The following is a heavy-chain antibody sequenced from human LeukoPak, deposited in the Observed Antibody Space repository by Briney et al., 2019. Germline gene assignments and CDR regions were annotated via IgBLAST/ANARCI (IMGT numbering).Heavy chain of an antibody. D-gene: IGHD3-10*01. V-gene: IGHV4-39*01. CDR3: ARQDYYGSGEGDY. CDR2: IYYSGST. Sequence: SETLSLTCTVSGGSISSSSYYWGWIRQPPGKGLEWIGSIYYSGSTYYNPSLKSRVTISVDTSKNQFSLKLSSVTAADTAVYYCARQDYYGSGEGDYWGQGTLVTVSS. J-gene: IGHJ4*02. CDR1: GGSISSSSYY.